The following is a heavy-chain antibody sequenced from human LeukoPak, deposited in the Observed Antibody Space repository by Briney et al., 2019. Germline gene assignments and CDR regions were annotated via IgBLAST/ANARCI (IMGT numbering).Heavy chain of an antibody. J-gene: IGHJ6*02. CDR1: GYTFSGYY. CDR3: ARDHCVSNGCYEVYYYGLDV. V-gene: IGHV1-2*02. CDR2: INPNSGDT. Sequence: GASVKVSCKASGYTFSGYYMQWVRQAPGQGLEWMGWINPNSGDTNYAQKFQGRVTMTRDTSTSTAYMELSRLRSDDTAVYFCARDHCVSNGCYEVYYYGLDVWGRGTTVTVSS. D-gene: IGHD2-2*01.